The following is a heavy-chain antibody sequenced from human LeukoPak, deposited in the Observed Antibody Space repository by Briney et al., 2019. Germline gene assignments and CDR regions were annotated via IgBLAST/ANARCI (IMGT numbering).Heavy chain of an antibody. CDR1: GFTFSAYG. D-gene: IGHD5-18*01. Sequence: SGGSLRLSCAASGFTFSAYGMHRVRQAPGKGLEWVAFIRYDGSNKYYADSVKGRFTISRDNSKNTLYLQMNSLRAEDTAVYYCAKDLIGGYGNNWFDPWGQGTLVTVSS. CDR3: AKDLIGGYGNNWFDP. J-gene: IGHJ5*02. CDR2: IRYDGSNK. V-gene: IGHV3-30*02.